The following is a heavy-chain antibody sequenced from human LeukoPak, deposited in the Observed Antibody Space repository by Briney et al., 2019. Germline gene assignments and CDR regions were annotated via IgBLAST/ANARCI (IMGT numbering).Heavy chain of an antibody. V-gene: IGHV1-2*02. CDR2: INPNRSGT. Sequence: ASVNVSCKASGYTFTCYYMHWVRQAPGQGREGMGWINPNRSGTNDAQNCQGRVSMTRGTSISTAYMELSRLRSDDTAVYYCARVTGYYYESSGYSHHAFDIWGLGTMVTVSS. CDR1: GYTFTCYY. D-gene: IGHD3-22*01. J-gene: IGHJ3*02. CDR3: ARVTGYYYESSGYSHHAFDI.